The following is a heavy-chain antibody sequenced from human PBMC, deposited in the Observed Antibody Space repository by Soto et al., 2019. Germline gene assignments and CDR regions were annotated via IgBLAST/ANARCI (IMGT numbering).Heavy chain of an antibody. Sequence: SATVSHQASRGTFNCYAMIWVRQAPPQGLEWMGGIIPIFGKANYAQKFQGRVTITADESTSTAYMRMSTLRAEDTAVYYCARRDGCDLYAFDCWGQGTMVTVSS. V-gene: IGHV1-69*13. CDR1: RGTFNCYA. CDR3: ARRDGCDLYAFDC. D-gene: IGHD2-8*01. J-gene: IGHJ4*02. CDR2: IIPIFGKA.